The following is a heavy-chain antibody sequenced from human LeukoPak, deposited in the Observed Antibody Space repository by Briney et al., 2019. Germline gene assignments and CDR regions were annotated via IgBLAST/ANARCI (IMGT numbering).Heavy chain of an antibody. CDR2: INPGNGNT. CDR3: ARYYGSGSYDY. Sequence: GASVKVSCKASGGTFSSYAISWVRQAPGQSLEWMGWINPGNGNTKYSQKFQGRVTITRDTSASTAYMELSGLRSEDTAVYYCARYYGSGSYDYWGQGTLVTVSS. D-gene: IGHD3-10*01. V-gene: IGHV1-3*01. J-gene: IGHJ4*02. CDR1: GGTFSSYA.